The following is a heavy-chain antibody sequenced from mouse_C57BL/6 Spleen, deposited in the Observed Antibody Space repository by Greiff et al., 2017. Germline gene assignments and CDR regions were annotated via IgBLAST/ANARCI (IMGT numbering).Heavy chain of an antibody. D-gene: IGHD4-1*01. Sequence: QVQLQQSGAELVRPGSSVKLSCKASGYTFTSYWMHWVKQRPIQGLEWIGNIDPSDSETHYNQKFKDKATLTVDKSSSTAYMQLSSLTSEDSAVYYCARGNGDEGYFDVWGTGTTVTVSS. J-gene: IGHJ1*03. V-gene: IGHV1-52*01. CDR1: GYTFTSYW. CDR3: ARGNGDEGYFDV. CDR2: IDPSDSET.